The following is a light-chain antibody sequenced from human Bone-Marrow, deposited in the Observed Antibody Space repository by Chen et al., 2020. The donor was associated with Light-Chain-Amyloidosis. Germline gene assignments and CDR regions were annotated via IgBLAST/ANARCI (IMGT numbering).Light chain of an antibody. J-gene: IGLJ2*01. V-gene: IGLV3-25*03. CDR1: ALPTKY. CDR3: QSADSSGTYEVI. Sequence: SNALTQPTSVSVSPGQTARTTCPGDALPTKYAYWYQQKPGQSPGLVIHRDTERPSGISERFSGSSSGTTATLTISGVQAEDEADYHCQSADSSGTYEVIFGGGTKLTVL. CDR2: RDT.